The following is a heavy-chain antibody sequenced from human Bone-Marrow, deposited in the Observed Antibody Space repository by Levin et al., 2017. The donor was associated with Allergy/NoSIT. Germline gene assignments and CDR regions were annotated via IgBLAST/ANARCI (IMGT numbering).Heavy chain of an antibody. CDR3: AKDRRFTVTADFDN. D-gene: IGHD4-17*01. V-gene: IGHV3-23*01. J-gene: IGHJ4*01. Sequence: GGSLRLSCATSGFTFTSYAMAWVRQAPGKGLEWVASITGSAATTYYADSVKGRFTISKDNPKNALILEMNSLRPEDTADYYCAKDRRFTVTADFDNWGHGTRVTVSS. CDR1: GFTFTSYA. CDR2: ITGSAATT.